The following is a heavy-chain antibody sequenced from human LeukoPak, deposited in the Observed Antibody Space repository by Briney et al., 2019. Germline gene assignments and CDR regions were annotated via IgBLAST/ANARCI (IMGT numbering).Heavy chain of an antibody. CDR3: ARARYYGSGSYDFDY. Sequence: ASVKLSFKASGYTFTSYDINWVRQATGQGLEWVGWMNRNSGNTGYAQKFQGRVTMTRNTSISTAYMELSSLSSEDTAVYYGARARYYGSGSYDFDYWGQGALVTVSS. V-gene: IGHV1-8*01. J-gene: IGHJ4*02. D-gene: IGHD3-10*01. CDR2: MNRNSGNT. CDR1: GYTFTSYD.